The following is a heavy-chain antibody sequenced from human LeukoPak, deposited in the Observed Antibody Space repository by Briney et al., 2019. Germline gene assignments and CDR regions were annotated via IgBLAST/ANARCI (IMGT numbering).Heavy chain of an antibody. CDR1: GGSISSSSYY. Sequence: SETLSLTCTVSGGSISSSSYYWGWIRQPPGKGLEWIGSIYYSGSTYYNPSLKSRVTISVDTSKNQFSLKLSSVTAADTAVYYCATALLWFGEMEMGDYWGQGTLVTVSS. V-gene: IGHV4-39*01. CDR3: ATALLWFGEMEMGDY. CDR2: IYYSGST. J-gene: IGHJ4*02. D-gene: IGHD3-10*01.